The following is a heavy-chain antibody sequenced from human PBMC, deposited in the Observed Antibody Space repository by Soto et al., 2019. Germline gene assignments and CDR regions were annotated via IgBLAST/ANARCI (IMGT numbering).Heavy chain of an antibody. CDR1: GFTFSGSA. CDR3: TRTEGQQLVRGDYYGMDV. V-gene: IGHV3-73*02. J-gene: IGHJ6*02. CDR2: IRSKGNSYAT. D-gene: IGHD6-13*01. Sequence: EVQLVESGGGLVQPGGSLKLSCAASGFTFSGSAMHWVRQASGKGLEWVGRIRSKGNSYATAYGASVKGRLTISRDDSKNTAYLQMNSLKTEDTAVYYCTRTEGQQLVRGDYYGMDVWGQGTPVTVSS.